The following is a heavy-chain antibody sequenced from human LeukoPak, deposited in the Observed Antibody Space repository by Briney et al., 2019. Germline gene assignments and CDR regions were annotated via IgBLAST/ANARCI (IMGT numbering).Heavy chain of an antibody. Sequence: PGGSLRLSCEGSEFSFSSYWMSWVRQAPGKGLEWVAKIKQDGSEKYYVDSVKGRFTISRDNAKNSLYLQMNSLRAEDTALYFCARDATTEPGTVYMDVWGKGTTVTISS. V-gene: IGHV3-7*01. D-gene: IGHD6-13*01. CDR3: ARDATTEPGTVYMDV. CDR2: IKQDGSEK. CDR1: EFSFSSYW. J-gene: IGHJ6*03.